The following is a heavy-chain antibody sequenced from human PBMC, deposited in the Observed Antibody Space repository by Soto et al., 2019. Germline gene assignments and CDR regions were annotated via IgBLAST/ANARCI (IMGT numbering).Heavy chain of an antibody. D-gene: IGHD2-15*01. V-gene: IGHV1-8*01. CDR1: GYTFSNYD. Sequence: QVQLVQSGAELKKPGASVKVSCKASGYTFSNYDMNWVRQATGQGREWIGWVNPNNGVTGYAQKFQGRVTLTTDLSTTPAYLELTGRRSEDPAISYCGKVSRKGSAVDFDYWGQGTLMTVSS. J-gene: IGHJ4*02. CDR2: VNPNNGVT. CDR3: GKVSRKGSAVDFDY.